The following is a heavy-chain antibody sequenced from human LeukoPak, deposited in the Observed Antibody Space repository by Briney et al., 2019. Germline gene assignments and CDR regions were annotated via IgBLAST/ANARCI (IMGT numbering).Heavy chain of an antibody. CDR2: INPNSGGT. V-gene: IGHV1-2*02. J-gene: IGHJ5*02. CDR1: GGTFSSYA. CDR3: ASARYGSGSYS. D-gene: IGHD3-10*01. Sequence: ASVKVSCKASGGTFSSYAISWVRQATGQGREWMGWINPNSGGTNYAQKFQGRVTMTRDTSISTAYMELSRLRSDDTAVYYCASARYGSGSYSWGQGTLVTVSS.